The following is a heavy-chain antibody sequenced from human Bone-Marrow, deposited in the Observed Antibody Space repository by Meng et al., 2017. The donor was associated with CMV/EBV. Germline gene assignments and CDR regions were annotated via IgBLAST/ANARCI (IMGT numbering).Heavy chain of an antibody. D-gene: IGHD5-12*01. CDR1: GFTFSSYA. V-gene: IGHV3-30*04. CDR3: ARVAYSGYDSWFDP. CDR2: ISYDGSNK. Sequence: GESLKISCAASGFTFSSYAMHWVRQAPGKGLEWVAVISYDGSNKYYADSVKGRFTISRDNSKNTLYLQMNSLRAEDTAVYYCARVAYSGYDSWFDPWGQGTLVTVSS. J-gene: IGHJ5*02.